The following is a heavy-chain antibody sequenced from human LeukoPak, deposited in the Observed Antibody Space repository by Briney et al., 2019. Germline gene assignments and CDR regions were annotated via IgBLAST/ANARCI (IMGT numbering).Heavy chain of an antibody. V-gene: IGHV4-39*02. CDR2: INYSGST. CDR3: ATLLSSSYYFDY. Sequence: SETLSLTCTVSGGSISSSTYYWGWIRQPPGKGLEWIGSINYSGSTFYNPSLKSRVTISVDTSKNHFSLKLSSVTAADTAVYFCATLLSSSYYFDYWGQGTLVTVSS. CDR1: GGSISSSTYY. D-gene: IGHD3-10*02. J-gene: IGHJ4*02.